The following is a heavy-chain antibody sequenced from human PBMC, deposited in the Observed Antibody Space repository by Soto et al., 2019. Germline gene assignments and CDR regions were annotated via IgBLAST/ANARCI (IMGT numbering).Heavy chain of an antibody. J-gene: IGHJ4*02. CDR2: INSDGSTT. CDR1: GFTFSTYW. Sequence: PGGSLRLSCAASGFTFSTYWMHWVRQAPGKGLVWVSRINSDGSTTDYADSVRGRFTLSRDNAKNTLYLQMNSLRAEDTAVYYCARDQGYCSGGSCYVAGYWGQGTLVTVSS. CDR3: ARDQGYCSGGSCYVAGY. D-gene: IGHD2-15*01. V-gene: IGHV3-74*01.